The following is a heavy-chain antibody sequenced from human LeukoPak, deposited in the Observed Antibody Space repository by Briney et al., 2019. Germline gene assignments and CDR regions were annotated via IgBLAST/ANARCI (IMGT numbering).Heavy chain of an antibody. CDR2: IIGGAGGT. V-gene: IGHV3-NL1*01. CDR1: GFTFSSYG. CDR3: AYYHVNEEPPTF. D-gene: IGHD1-1*01. J-gene: IGHJ4*02. Sequence: PGGSLRLSCAASGFTFSSYGMHWVRQAPGKGLEWVSGIIGGAGGTYYADSVKGRFTVSRDNSKNMLYLQMNSLRAEDTAVYYCAYYHVNEEPPTFWGQGTLVTVSS.